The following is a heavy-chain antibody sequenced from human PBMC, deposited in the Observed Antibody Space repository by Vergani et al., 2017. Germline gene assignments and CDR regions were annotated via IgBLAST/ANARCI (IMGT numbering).Heavy chain of an antibody. J-gene: IGHJ4*02. Sequence: EVQLVESGGGLVQPGRSLRLSCAASGFTFDDYAMHWVRQAPGKGLEWVSGISWNSGSTGYADSVKGRFTISRDNAKNSLYLQMNSLRAEDTALYYCARETVYDILTGYYSDWGQGTLVTVSS. V-gene: IGHV3-9*01. CDR1: GFTFDDYA. CDR3: ARETVYDILTGYYSD. D-gene: IGHD3-9*01. CDR2: ISWNSGST.